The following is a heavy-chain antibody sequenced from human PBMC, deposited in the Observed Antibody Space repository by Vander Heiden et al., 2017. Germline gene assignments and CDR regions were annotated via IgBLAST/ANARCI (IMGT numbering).Heavy chain of an antibody. J-gene: IGHJ6*02. D-gene: IGHD4-17*01. CDR2: ISYDGSNK. V-gene: IGHV3-30*01. Sequence: GGVVQPGRSLRLSCAASGFTFSRYAMHWVRQAPGKGLEWVAVISYDGSNKYYADSVKGRFTISRDNSKNTLYLQMNSLRAEDTAVYYCARDLNGDYLYGMDVWGQGTTVTVSS. CDR1: GFTFSRYA. CDR3: ARDLNGDYLYGMDV.